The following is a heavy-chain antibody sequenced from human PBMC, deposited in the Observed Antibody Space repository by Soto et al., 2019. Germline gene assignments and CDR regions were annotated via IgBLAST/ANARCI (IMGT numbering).Heavy chain of an antibody. V-gene: IGHV4-30-4*01. CDR2: IYFNGTT. Sequence: QVQLQESGPGLVKPSQTLSLTCVVSGGSISRGDQYWSWIRQPAGKGLEWIGYIYFNGTTYYTPSLETRVAMSIETSRNQFSLKLTSMTAADTAVYYCAKADSAYGWCYDCWGQGTLVTVSS. D-gene: IGHD5-12*01. CDR1: GGSISRGDQY. CDR3: AKADSAYGWCYDC. J-gene: IGHJ4*02.